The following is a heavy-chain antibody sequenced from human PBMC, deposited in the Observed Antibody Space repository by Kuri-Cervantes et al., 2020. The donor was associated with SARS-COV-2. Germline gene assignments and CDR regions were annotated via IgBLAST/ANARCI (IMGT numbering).Heavy chain of an antibody. J-gene: IGHJ5*02. V-gene: IGHV4-39*01. CDR1: GWSFSGYY. D-gene: IGHD3-3*01. CDR2: IYYSGST. Sequence: SETLSLPCAVYGWSFSGYYWGWIRQPPGKGLEWIGSIYYSGSTYYNPSLKSRVTISVDTSKNQFSLKLSSVTAADTAVYFCARQMMSSITIFGVVITRNWFDPWGQGTLVTVSS. CDR3: ARQMMSSITIFGVVITRNWFDP.